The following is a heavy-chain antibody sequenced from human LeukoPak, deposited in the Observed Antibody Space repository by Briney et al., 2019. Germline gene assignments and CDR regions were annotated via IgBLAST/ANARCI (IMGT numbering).Heavy chain of an antibody. Sequence: GGSLRLSCAASGFTFSSFTMTWVRQAPGKGLEWVSAIGGRGGSTYYADSLEGRFTIARDNSKEMVYLQMNSLKVEDTAIYYCGKEGGAWGQGTKVTVSS. D-gene: IGHD3-16*01. CDR1: GFTFSSFT. J-gene: IGHJ5*02. CDR3: GKEGGA. CDR2: IGGRGGST. V-gene: IGHV3-23*01.